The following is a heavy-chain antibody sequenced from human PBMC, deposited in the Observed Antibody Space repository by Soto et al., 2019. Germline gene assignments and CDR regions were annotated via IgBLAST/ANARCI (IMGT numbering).Heavy chain of an antibody. D-gene: IGHD3-9*01. CDR2: SSGSGGIT. V-gene: IGHV3-23*01. J-gene: IGHJ4*02. Sequence: GGSLRLSCAASGFTFSSYAMSCVRQAPGKGLEGVSASSGSGGITYYADSVKGRFTISRDNSKNTLYLQMNSLRAEDTAVYYCAKGAIYDILTDFDYWGQGTLVTVSS. CDR1: GFTFSSYA. CDR3: AKGAIYDILTDFDY.